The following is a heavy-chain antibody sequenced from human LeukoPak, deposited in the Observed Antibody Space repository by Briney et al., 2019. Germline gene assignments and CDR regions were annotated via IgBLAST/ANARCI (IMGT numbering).Heavy chain of an antibody. J-gene: IGHJ4*02. CDR2: ISAYNGNT. Sequence: AAVKVSCKASGYTFTSYGISWVRQAPGQGREWMGWISAYNGNTNYAQKLQGRVTMTTDTSTSTAYMELRSLRSDDTGAYYCSRDQRYGDSVSNGYWGQGTLVTVSS. CDR3: SRDQRYGDSVSNGY. CDR1: GYTFTSYG. V-gene: IGHV1-18*01. D-gene: IGHD4-17*01.